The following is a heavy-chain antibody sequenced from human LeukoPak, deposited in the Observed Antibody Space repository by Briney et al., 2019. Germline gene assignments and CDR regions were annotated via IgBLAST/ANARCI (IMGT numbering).Heavy chain of an antibody. CDR1: GFIFGAYG. Sequence: GRSLRLSCAASGFIFGAYGMHWVRQAPGKGLEWVAVISSDGTKKYYGDSVKGRFTLSRDNSKNTVSLQMSSLTEADTAVYYCAKTRGDYYDTGSYLDSWGQGTLVTVSS. J-gene: IGHJ5*02. CDR3: AKTRGDYYDTGSYLDS. D-gene: IGHD3-22*01. CDR2: ISSDGTKK. V-gene: IGHV3-30*18.